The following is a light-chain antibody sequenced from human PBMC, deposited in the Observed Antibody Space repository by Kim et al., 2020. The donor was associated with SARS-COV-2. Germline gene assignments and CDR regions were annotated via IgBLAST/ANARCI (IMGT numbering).Light chain of an antibody. CDR1: SGHRNYA. CDR2: VTGDGGH. Sequence: QPVLTQSPSASASLGASVKLTCTLSSGHRNYAIAWHQQQPEKGPRYLMKVTGDGGHNKGVGIPDRFSGSRSGAERYLTISSHQSEDEADYYCQTWGTGILVFGGGTQLTVL. CDR3: QTWGTGILV. J-gene: IGLJ2*01. V-gene: IGLV4-69*01.